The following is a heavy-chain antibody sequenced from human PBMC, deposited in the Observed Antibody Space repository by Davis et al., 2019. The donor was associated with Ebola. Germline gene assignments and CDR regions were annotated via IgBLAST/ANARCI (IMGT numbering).Heavy chain of an antibody. Sequence: GGSLRLSCAASGFTFSSYSMNWVRQAPGKGLEWVSSISSSSSYIYYADSVKGRFTISRDNAKNSLYLQMNSLRAEDTAVYYCAREAAVALFDYWGQRTLVTVSS. J-gene: IGHJ4*02. CDR1: GFTFSSYS. CDR2: ISSSSSYI. D-gene: IGHD6-19*01. CDR3: AREAAVALFDY. V-gene: IGHV3-21*01.